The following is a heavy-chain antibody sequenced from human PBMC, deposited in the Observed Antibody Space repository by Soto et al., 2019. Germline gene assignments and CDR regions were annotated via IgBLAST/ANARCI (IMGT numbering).Heavy chain of an antibody. Sequence: EVQLVESGGGLVQPGGSLRLSCAASGFTFSSYDMHWVRQAPGKGLEYISAISSNGGITYYANSVKGRFTISRDNSKNMMYLQMGSLRAEHMAVYYCVRDTSFHYWGQGTLVTVSS. D-gene: IGHD3-16*01. J-gene: IGHJ4*02. CDR1: GFTFSSYD. CDR3: VRDTSFHY. CDR2: ISSNGGIT. V-gene: IGHV3-64*01.